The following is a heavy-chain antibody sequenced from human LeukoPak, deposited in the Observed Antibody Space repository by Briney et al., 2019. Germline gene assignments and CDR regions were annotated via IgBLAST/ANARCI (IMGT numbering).Heavy chain of an antibody. CDR1: GGSISSGGYY. V-gene: IGHV4-31*03. Sequence: PSETLSLTCTVSGGSISSGGYYWSWIRQHPGKGLEWIGYIYYSGSTYYNPSLKSRVTISVDTSKNQFSLKLSSVTAADAAVYYCARGTGYSYGFDYWGQGTLVTVSS. J-gene: IGHJ4*02. CDR2: IYYSGST. CDR3: ARGTGYSYGFDY. D-gene: IGHD5-18*01.